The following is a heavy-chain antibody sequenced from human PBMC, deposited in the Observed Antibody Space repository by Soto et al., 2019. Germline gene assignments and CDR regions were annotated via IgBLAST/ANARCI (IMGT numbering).Heavy chain of an antibody. CDR3: GKDDPPTA. CDR2: ISYDGSNK. V-gene: IGHV3-30-3*02. CDR1: GFTFSSYA. J-gene: IGHJ5*02. Sequence: SLRLSCAASGFTFSSYAMHWVRQAPGKGLEWVAVISYDGSNKYYADSVKGRFTISRDNSKKTVYLQMDNLRAEDTALYYCGKDDPPTAWGQGTVVTVSS.